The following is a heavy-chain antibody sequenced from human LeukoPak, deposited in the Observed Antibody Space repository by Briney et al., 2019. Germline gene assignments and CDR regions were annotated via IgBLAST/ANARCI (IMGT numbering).Heavy chain of an antibody. Sequence: SGGSLRLSCAASGFTFSSYEMNWVRQAPGKGLEWVSYISSSGSTIYYADSVKGRFTISRDNAKNSLYLQMNSLRAEDTAVYYCARVLRGVIMRGFDYWGQGTLVTASS. J-gene: IGHJ4*02. D-gene: IGHD3-10*01. CDR2: ISSSGSTI. V-gene: IGHV3-48*03. CDR3: ARVLRGVIMRGFDY. CDR1: GFTFSSYE.